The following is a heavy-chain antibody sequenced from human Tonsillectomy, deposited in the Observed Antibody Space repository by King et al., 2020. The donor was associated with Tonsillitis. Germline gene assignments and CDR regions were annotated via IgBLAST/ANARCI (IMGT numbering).Heavy chain of an antibody. V-gene: IGHV4-34*01. Sequence: QLQQWGAGLLKPSETLSLTCAVYGGSFSDYYWNWIRQPPGKGLEWIGEINHGGSTNYNPSLKSRVTISIDTSKNQFSLKLSSVTAADTAVYYCASEIFDIWAQGTMVIVSS. J-gene: IGHJ3*02. CDR3: ASEIFDI. CDR2: INHGGST. CDR1: GGSFSDYY.